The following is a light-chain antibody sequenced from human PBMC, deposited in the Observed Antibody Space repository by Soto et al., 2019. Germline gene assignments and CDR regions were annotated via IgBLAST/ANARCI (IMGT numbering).Light chain of an antibody. CDR2: LNSDGSH. CDR1: SGHSSYA. Sequence: QSALTQSPSASASLGASVKLTCTLSSGHSSYAIAWHQQQPEKGPRHLMKLNSDGSHSKGDGIPDRFSGSSSGAERYLTISSLQSEDEGDYYCQTWGTGVVFGGGTKLTVL. V-gene: IGLV4-69*01. CDR3: QTWGTGVV. J-gene: IGLJ2*01.